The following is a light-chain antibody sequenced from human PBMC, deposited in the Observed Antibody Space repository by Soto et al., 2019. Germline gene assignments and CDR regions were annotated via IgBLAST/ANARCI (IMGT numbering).Light chain of an antibody. Sequence: EIVLTQSPATLCLSPGERATLSCRASQSVSRNLAWYQQKPGQAPRLLIYDASNRATGIPARFSGSGSGTDFTLTISSLEPEDFAVYYCQQRSNWPLTFGGGIKVDI. CDR2: DAS. V-gene: IGKV3-11*01. CDR3: QQRSNWPLT. CDR1: QSVSRN. J-gene: IGKJ4*01.